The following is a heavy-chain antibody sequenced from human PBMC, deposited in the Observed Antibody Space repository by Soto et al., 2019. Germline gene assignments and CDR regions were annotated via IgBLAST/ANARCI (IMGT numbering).Heavy chain of an antibody. D-gene: IGHD6-6*01. Sequence: PSAALSLTCTVYGDSIPSFSHYGGLIRQHPGKGLECIANIYYDGNKYYNPSLKSLVAISLDPSKNQFSLRLNSMTAADTAVYYCAILSIEPRVSMYSFESGGQGTLVIVSS. J-gene: IGHJ4*02. CDR1: GDSIPSFSHY. CDR2: IYYDGNK. CDR3: AILSIEPRVSMYSFES. V-gene: IGHV4-39*01.